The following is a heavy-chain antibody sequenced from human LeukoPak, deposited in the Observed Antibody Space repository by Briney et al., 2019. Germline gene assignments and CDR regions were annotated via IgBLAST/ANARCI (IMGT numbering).Heavy chain of an antibody. CDR2: ISWNSGSI. CDR3: GRDWGYYYYYGMDV. J-gene: IGHJ6*02. V-gene: IGHV3-9*01. D-gene: IGHD3-16*01. CDR1: GFTFDDYA. Sequence: GRSLRLSCAASGFTFDDYAMHWVRQPPGKVLEWAPGISWNSGSIGYADSLKGRFTISRDNAKNPLYLQMNSLRAEETAVYYCGRDWGYYYYYGMDVWGQGTTVTVSS.